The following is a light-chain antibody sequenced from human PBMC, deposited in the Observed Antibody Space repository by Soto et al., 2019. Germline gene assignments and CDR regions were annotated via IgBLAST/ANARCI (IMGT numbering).Light chain of an antibody. CDR2: KVS. J-gene: IGKJ5*01. V-gene: IGKV2-28*01. Sequence: DIVVYQSPLSLPVTPGEPASISCRSSQSLLHIDGYNYLDWYLQKPGQSPQLLIYKVSNRDSGVPARFSGSGSGTGFALKISRVEAEDVGVYYCMQGTHWPITFGQGTRLEIK. CDR1: QSLLHIDGYNY. CDR3: MQGTHWPIT.